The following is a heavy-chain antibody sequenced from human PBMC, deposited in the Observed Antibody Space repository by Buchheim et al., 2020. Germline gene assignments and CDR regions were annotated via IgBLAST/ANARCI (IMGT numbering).Heavy chain of an antibody. V-gene: IGHV3-13*01. D-gene: IGHD3-10*01. CDR3: ARDLGYYGMDV. Sequence: EVQLVESGGGLVQPGGSLRLSCAASGFTFSSYDLHWVRQATGKGREWVSAIGSAGDTYYPGSVKGRFTSSRENAKNSLYFKMNSLRAGDTAVYYCARDLGYYGMDVWGQGTT. CDR1: GFTFSSYD. CDR2: IGSAGDT. J-gene: IGHJ6*02.